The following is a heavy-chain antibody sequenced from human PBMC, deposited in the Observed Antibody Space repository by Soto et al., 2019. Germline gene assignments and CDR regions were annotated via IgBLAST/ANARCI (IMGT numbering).Heavy chain of an antibody. CDR3: VRMASSGTLNWFDP. CDR1: ECTFMNYD. D-gene: IGHD1-1*01. Sequence: GAAVKVSCKACECTFMNYDISWVRQATGQGLEWMGWMNPNSGNTGYALKFQGRVSMTRNTSIYTVYLELSSLASDDTAVYYCVRMASSGTLNWFDPWGQGTLVTVSS. CDR2: MNPNSGNT. V-gene: IGHV1-8*01. J-gene: IGHJ5*02.